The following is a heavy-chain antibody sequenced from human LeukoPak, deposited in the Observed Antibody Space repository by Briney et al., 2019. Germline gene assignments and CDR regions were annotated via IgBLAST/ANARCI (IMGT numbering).Heavy chain of an antibody. D-gene: IGHD3-10*01. CDR3: ARDDYYGSGREY. CDR1: GYTFTSYG. V-gene: IGHV1-18*01. J-gene: IGHJ4*02. CDR2: ISAYNDNT. Sequence: ASVKVSCKASGYTFTSYGIAWVRQAPGQGLEWMGWISAYNDNTYYAQKLQGRVTMTTDTSTSTAYMELRSLRSDDTAVYFCARDDYYGSGREYWGQGTLVTVSS.